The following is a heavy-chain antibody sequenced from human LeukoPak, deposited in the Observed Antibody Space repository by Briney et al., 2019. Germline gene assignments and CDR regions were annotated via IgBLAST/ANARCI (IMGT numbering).Heavy chain of an antibody. CDR3: DIWDSRSYSFDY. Sequence: PGGSLRLSCAASGFTFSRYNMNWVRQAPGKGLEWVSSISGTSNYIYYADSVKGRFTISRDNAKNSLYLQMNSLRAEDTAVYYCDIWDSRSYSFDYWGQGTLVTVSS. CDR2: ISGTSNYI. D-gene: IGHD1-26*01. V-gene: IGHV3-21*01. CDR1: GFTFSRYN. J-gene: IGHJ4*02.